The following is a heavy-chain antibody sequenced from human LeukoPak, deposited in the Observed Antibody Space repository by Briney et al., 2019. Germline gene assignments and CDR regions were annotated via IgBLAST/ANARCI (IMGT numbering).Heavy chain of an antibody. CDR1: GFTFSSYG. J-gene: IGHJ4*02. D-gene: IGHD3-22*01. CDR3: ARSTGYYYDSSGYYSIDY. Sequence: PGGSLRLSCAASGFTFSSYGMHWVRQAPGKGLEWVAFIRYDGSNKYYADSVKGRFTISRDNSKNTLYLQMNSLRAEDTAVYYCARSTGYYYDSSGYYSIDYWGQGTLVTVSS. V-gene: IGHV3-30*02. CDR2: IRYDGSNK.